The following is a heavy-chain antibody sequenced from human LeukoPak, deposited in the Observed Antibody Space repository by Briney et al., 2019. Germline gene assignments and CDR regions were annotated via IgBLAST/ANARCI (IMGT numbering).Heavy chain of an antibody. CDR2: ITTYNGNT. CDR1: GYTFTSYP. Sequence: GASVKVSCKASGYTFTSYPISWVRQAPGQGLEWMGWITTYNGNTHYAQKLQGRVTMTTETSTSTAYMDLRGLRSDDTAVYHCARGYDYGDYVGDFDYWGQGTLVTVSS. J-gene: IGHJ4*02. D-gene: IGHD4-17*01. CDR3: ARGYDYGDYVGDFDY. V-gene: IGHV1-18*01.